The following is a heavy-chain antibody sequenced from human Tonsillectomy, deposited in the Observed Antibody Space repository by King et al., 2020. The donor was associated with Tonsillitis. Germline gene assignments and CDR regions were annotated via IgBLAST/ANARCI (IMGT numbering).Heavy chain of an antibody. CDR3: ARVNYYDSSGYWSPYYFDY. D-gene: IGHD3-22*01. V-gene: IGHV3-53*01. Sequence: VQLVESGGGLMQPGGSLRLSCAASVFSVSSHYMSWVRQAPGKGLEWVSVIYGGGTTYYAAFVKGRFTISRDNSENTLYLQMNSLRAEDTAMYYCARVNYYDSSGYWSPYYFDYWGQGTLVTVSS. CDR1: VFSVSSHY. J-gene: IGHJ4*02. CDR2: IYGGGTT.